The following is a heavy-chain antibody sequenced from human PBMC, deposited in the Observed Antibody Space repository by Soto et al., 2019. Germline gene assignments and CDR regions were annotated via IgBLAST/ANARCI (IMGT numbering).Heavy chain of an antibody. V-gene: IGHV1-2*02. CDR2: ITPNSGYT. J-gene: IGHJ4*02. D-gene: IGHD4-17*01. Sequence: QVQLVQSGAEVKRPGASVKVSCKASGYTFTGHYVHWVRQAPGQGLEWMGWITPNSGYTHYAQKFQGRVTMTRDTSISTAYMELSGLRSDDTAVYYCAKDNGHLLTFDYWGQGTLVTVSS. CDR1: GYTFTGHY. CDR3: AKDNGHLLTFDY.